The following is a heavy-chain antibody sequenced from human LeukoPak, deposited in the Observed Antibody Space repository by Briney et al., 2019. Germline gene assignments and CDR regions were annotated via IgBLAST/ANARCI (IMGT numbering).Heavy chain of an antibody. V-gene: IGHV3-74*01. CDR2: INSDGSNK. Sequence: GGSLRLSCAASGFAFSGFWMHWVRQAPGKGLVWVSSINSDGSNKIYAESVKGRVTISRDNAKNTLYLQMNSLRADDTAVYYCARGHYYGMDVWGQGTTVTVSS. J-gene: IGHJ6*02. CDR1: GFAFSGFW. CDR3: ARGHYYGMDV.